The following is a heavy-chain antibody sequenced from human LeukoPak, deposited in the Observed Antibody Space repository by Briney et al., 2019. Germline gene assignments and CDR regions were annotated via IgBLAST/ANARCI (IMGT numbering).Heavy chain of an antibody. CDR1: GFTFSSYA. Sequence: PGGSLRLSCAASGFTFSSYAMNWVRQAPGKGLEWVSAISGSGSSTYSADSVKGRFTISRDNSKNTLYLQMNSLRAEDTAVYYCARAVGPFDYWGQGTLVTVSS. J-gene: IGHJ4*02. CDR2: ISGSGSST. V-gene: IGHV3-23*01. CDR3: ARAVGPFDY.